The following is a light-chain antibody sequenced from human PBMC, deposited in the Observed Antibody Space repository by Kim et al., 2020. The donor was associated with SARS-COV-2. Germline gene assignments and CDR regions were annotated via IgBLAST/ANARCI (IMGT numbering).Light chain of an antibody. V-gene: IGKV4-1*01. CDR2: WAS. J-gene: IGKJ5*01. Sequence: ATINCKSSQTVLYTSSNKNYLAWYQQKPGQSPKLLIYWASTRESGVPDRISGSGSGTDFTLTISSLQAEDVAVYYCQQYYSTPITFGQGTRLEIK. CDR3: QQYYSTPIT. CDR1: QTVLYTSSNKNY.